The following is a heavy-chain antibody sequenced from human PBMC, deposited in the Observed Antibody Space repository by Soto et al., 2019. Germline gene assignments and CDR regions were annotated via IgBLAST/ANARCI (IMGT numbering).Heavy chain of an antibody. CDR3: ATVATHSYNWVDP. Sequence: EVHLVESGGGLVQPGGSLRLSCAASGFTFSTYWMHWVRQAPAKGLVWVSRINADGTTTTYADSVKGRFTISRDNAKNTLYLQMNSLRAEDTAVYFCATVATHSYNWVDPWGQGTLVTISS. D-gene: IGHD3-3*02. J-gene: IGHJ5*02. CDR2: INADGTTT. V-gene: IGHV3-74*01. CDR1: GFTFSTYW.